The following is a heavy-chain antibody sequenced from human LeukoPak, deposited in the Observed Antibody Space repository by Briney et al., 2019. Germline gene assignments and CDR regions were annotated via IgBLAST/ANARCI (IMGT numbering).Heavy chain of an antibody. J-gene: IGHJ4*02. V-gene: IGHV1-2*02. D-gene: IGHD6-13*01. Sequence: ASVKVSCKASGYTFTGYYMHWVRQAPGQGLEWMAWINPNSGGTNYAQKFQVRGTMTRDTSISTAYMELSRLRSDDTAVYYCARSAESSSWVEFDYWGQGTLVTVSS. CDR3: ARSAESSSWVEFDY. CDR2: INPNSGGT. CDR1: GYTFTGYY.